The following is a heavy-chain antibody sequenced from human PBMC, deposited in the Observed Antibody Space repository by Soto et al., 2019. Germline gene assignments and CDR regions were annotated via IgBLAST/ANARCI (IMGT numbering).Heavy chain of an antibody. CDR2: ISWNSGSI. D-gene: IGHD1-1*01. V-gene: IGHV3-9*01. CDR1: GFTFDDYA. Sequence: ESGGGLVQPGRSLRLSCAASGFTFDDYAMHWVRQAPGKGLEWVSGISWNSGSIGYADSVKGRFTISRDTAKNSLSLQMNSLRAEDTALYYCAKDRKNHYNTGVAFDIWGQGTMVTVSS. CDR3: AKDRKNHYNTGVAFDI. J-gene: IGHJ3*02.